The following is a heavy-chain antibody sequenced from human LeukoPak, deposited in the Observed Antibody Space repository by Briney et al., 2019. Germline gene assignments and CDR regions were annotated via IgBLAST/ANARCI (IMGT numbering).Heavy chain of an antibody. V-gene: IGHV3-53*01. CDR1: GFTFSSNY. Sequence: PGGSLRLSCAASGFTFSSNYMSWVRQAPGKGLEWVSVIYSGGSTYYSESVKGGFTISRDNSKNTVYLQMNSLRAEDTAVYYCARHPWLDPWGQGTLVTVSS. CDR2: IYSGGST. CDR3: ARHPWLDP. J-gene: IGHJ5*02.